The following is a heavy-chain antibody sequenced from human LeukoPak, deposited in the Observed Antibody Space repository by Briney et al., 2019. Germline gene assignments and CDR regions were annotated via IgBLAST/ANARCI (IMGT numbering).Heavy chain of an antibody. CDR3: ARRGHDSSSWSTSLTYYYYYMDV. J-gene: IGHJ6*03. D-gene: IGHD6-13*01. CDR2: IYSGGST. Sequence: GGSLRLSCVVFGFPVRSNSMTWVRQAPGKGLEWVSVIYSGGSTYYADSVKGRFTISRDNSKNTLYLQMNSLRAEDTAVYYCARRGHDSSSWSTSLTYYYYYMDVWGKGTTVTVSS. V-gene: IGHV3-66*02. CDR1: GFPVRSNS.